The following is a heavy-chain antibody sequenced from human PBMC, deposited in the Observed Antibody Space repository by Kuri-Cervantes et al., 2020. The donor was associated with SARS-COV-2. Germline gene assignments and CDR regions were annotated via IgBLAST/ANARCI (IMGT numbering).Heavy chain of an antibody. J-gene: IGHJ4*02. D-gene: IGHD3-3*01. CDR1: GYTFTGYY. V-gene: IGHV1-2*02. CDR3: ARDANTIFGVVIDAFDY. Sequence: SVKVSCKASGYTFTGYYMHWVRQAPGQGLEWMGWINPNSGGTNYAQKFQGRVTMTRDTSISTAYMELSRLRSDDTAVYYCARDANTIFGVVIDAFDYWGQGTLVTVSS. CDR2: INPNSGGT.